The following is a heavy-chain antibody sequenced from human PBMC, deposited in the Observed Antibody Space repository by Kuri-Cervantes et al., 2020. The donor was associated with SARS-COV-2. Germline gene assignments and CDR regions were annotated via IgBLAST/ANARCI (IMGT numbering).Heavy chain of an antibody. CDR2: ISSSSSTI. CDR1: GFTFSSYS. V-gene: IGHV3-48*04. Sequence: GESLKISCAASGFTFSSYSMNWVRQAPGKGLEWVSYISSSSSTIYYADSVKGRFTISRDSSKNSLYLQMNSLRTEDTALYYCAKDATTVKTGGWFDPWGQGTLVTVSS. J-gene: IGHJ5*02. D-gene: IGHD4-17*01. CDR3: AKDATTVKTGGWFDP.